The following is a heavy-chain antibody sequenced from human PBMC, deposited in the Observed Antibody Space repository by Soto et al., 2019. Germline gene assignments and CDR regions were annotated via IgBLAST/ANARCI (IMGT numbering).Heavy chain of an antibody. CDR2: FYTSGST. D-gene: IGHD1-26*01. CDR1: GGSISSYY. J-gene: IGHJ5*02. CDR3: ACDQLERATSLRKSSHP. V-gene: IGHV4-4*07. Sequence: PSETLSLTCTVSGGSISSYYWSWIRQPAGKGLEWIGRFYTSGSTNYSPSLKSRVTMSVDTSKNQFSLKLSSVTAADTAVYYCACDQLERATSLRKSSHPSGPGPLVT.